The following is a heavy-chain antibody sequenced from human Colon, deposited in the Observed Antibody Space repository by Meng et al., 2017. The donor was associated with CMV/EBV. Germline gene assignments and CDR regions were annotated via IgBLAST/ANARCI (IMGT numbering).Heavy chain of an antibody. D-gene: IGHD1-7*01. CDR3: VRDDRTTYLFDY. CDR1: GLSFSNNW. J-gene: IGHJ4*02. CDR2: INKDGSEE. V-gene: IGHV3-7*01. Sequence: GGSLRLSCAVSGLSFSNNWMTWVRQAPGKGLEWVANINKDGSEEHYVDSVKDRLTISRDNAKNLLYLQMNSLRAEDTAVYYCVRDDRTTYLFDYWGQGTLVTVSS.